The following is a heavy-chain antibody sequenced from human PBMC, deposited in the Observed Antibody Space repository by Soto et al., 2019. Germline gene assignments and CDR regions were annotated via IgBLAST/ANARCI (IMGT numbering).Heavy chain of an antibody. Sequence: QVQLVQSGAEVKKPGSSVKVSCKASGGPFSSYAISWVRQSPGQGLEWRGGVIPIFGKATYAQTFEGTVTINEDESTITDYMALSSLRSEDTAVYYCARGNSAARPEWFDPWGQGTLVTVSS. CDR3: ARGNSAARPEWFDP. CDR2: VIPIFGKA. J-gene: IGHJ5*02. V-gene: IGHV1-69*01. D-gene: IGHD6-6*01. CDR1: GGPFSSYA.